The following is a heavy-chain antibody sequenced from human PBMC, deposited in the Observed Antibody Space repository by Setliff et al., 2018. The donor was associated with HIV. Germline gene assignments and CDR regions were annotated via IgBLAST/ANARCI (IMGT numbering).Heavy chain of an antibody. V-gene: IGHV4-34*12. D-gene: IGHD3-9*01. CDR1: GGSFSGYN. CDR2: IFYSGST. J-gene: IGHJ4*02. CDR3: ARPFDWGSSHPLGY. Sequence: PSETLSLTCAVYGGSFSGYNWNWIRQHPGKGLEWIGYIFYSGSTNYNPSLKSRVTISVDTSKNQFSLKLSSVTAADTAVYYCARPFDWGSSHPLGYWSQGTLVTVSS.